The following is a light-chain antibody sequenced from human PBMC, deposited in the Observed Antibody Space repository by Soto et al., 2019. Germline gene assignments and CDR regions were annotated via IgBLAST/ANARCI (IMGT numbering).Light chain of an antibody. CDR1: QSVSSY. J-gene: IGKJ5*01. CDR3: QQRSNWLT. Sequence: EIVLTQSPATLSLSPGERATLSCRASQSVSSYLAWYQQKPGQAPRLLIYDASNRATGIPARFSGSGSGTDFTLTISSLCPGDFAVYFCQQRSNWLTFGQGTRLEIK. V-gene: IGKV3-11*01. CDR2: DAS.